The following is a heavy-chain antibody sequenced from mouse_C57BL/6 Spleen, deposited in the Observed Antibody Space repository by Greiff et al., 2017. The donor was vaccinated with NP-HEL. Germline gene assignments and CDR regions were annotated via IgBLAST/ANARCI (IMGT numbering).Heavy chain of an antibody. CDR3: ARNYYGSSYWYFDV. J-gene: IGHJ1*01. D-gene: IGHD1-1*01. V-gene: IGHV7-1*01. CDR2: SRNKANDYTT. CDR1: GFTFSDFY. Sequence: EVKLVESGGGLVQSGRSLRLSCATSGFTFSDFYMEWVRQPPGKGLEWIAASRNKANDYTTEYSASVTGRFIVSRDTSQSILYLQMNALRAEDTAIYYCARNYYGSSYWYFDVWGSGTTVTVSS.